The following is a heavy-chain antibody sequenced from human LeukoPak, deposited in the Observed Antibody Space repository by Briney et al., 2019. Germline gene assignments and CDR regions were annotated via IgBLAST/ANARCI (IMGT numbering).Heavy chain of an antibody. CDR2: IKQDGSEK. CDR1: GFTFSSYW. V-gene: IGHV3-7*01. J-gene: IGHJ4*02. Sequence: PGGSLGLSCAASGFTFSSYWMSWVRQAPGKGLEWVANIKQDGSEKYYVDSVKGRFTISRDNAKNSLYLQMNSLRAEDTAVYYCASLRGYGDYVSLYYFDDWGQGTLVTVSS. D-gene: IGHD4-17*01. CDR3: ASLRGYGDYVSLYYFDD.